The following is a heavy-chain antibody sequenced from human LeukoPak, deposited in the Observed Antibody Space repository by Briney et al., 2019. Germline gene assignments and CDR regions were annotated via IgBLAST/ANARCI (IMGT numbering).Heavy chain of an antibody. CDR2: IKSKTDGGTM. CDR1: GFTFSNAW. CDR3: TTYPYSSGWYPFDS. Sequence: PGGPLRLSCVASGFTFSNAWMSWVPQAPGKGLEWVGGIKSKTDGGTMEYAAPVQGRFTISRDDSKNTLYLQMNSLKTEDTAVYYCTTYPYSSGWYPFDSWGQGTLVTVSS. J-gene: IGHJ4*02. D-gene: IGHD6-19*01. V-gene: IGHV3-15*01.